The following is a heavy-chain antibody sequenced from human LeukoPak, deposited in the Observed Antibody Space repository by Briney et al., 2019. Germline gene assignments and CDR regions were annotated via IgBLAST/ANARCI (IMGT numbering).Heavy chain of an antibody. Sequence: SVKVSCKASGGTFSSYAISWVRQAPGQGLEWMGGIIPIFGTADYAQKFQGRVTITTDESTSTAYMELSSLRSEDTAVYYCAGNFCSGGSCYPYWGQGTLVTVSS. CDR2: IIPIFGTA. CDR1: GGTFSSYA. CDR3: AGNFCSGGSCYPY. D-gene: IGHD2-15*01. J-gene: IGHJ4*02. V-gene: IGHV1-69*05.